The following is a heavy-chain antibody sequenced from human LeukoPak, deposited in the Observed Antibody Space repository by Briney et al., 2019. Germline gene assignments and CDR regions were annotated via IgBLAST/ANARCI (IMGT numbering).Heavy chain of an antibody. V-gene: IGHV1-3*01. J-gene: IGHJ4*02. Sequence: ASVKVSCKASGHTFTHYAVHWVRQAPGQRLEWMGWTNVGNDYTESSQKFQDRLTITSDTTATTVYMELSSLRSEDTAVYYCARDDFSTYPGLNYFDYWGQGSLVTVSS. CDR3: ARDDFSTYPGLNYFDY. D-gene: IGHD4-11*01. CDR2: TNVGNDYT. CDR1: GHTFTHYA.